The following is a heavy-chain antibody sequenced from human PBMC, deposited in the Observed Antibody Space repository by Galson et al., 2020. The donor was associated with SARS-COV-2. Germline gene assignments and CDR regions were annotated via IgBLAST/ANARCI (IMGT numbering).Heavy chain of an antibody. Sequence: QAGGSLRLSCAASGFTLRSYGMSWVRQAPGRGLEWVSASSGSGDSTYYAESVKGRFTISRDNSKKTLYLQMNSLRVEDTAVYYCAKDIYETLTGYYKGYFDSWGQGTLVTVSS. D-gene: IGHD3-9*01. J-gene: IGHJ4*02. CDR3: AKDIYETLTGYYKGYFDS. V-gene: IGHV3-23*01. CDR2: SSGSGDST. CDR1: GFTLRSYG.